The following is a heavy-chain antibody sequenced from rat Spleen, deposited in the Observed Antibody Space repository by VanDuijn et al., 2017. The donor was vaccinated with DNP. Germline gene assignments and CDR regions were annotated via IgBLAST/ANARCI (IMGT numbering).Heavy chain of an antibody. V-gene: IGHV5-7*01. CDR2: IIYDGSST. J-gene: IGHJ1*01. D-gene: IGHD3-1*01. Sequence: EVKLEESGGGLVQPGGSLKLSCAASGFTFSDYNMAWVRQAPKKGLEWVATIIYDGSSTYYRDSVKGRFTISRDNAKSTLYLQMNSLKSEDTATYYCARGSTSIYWYFDFWGPGTMVTVSS. CDR3: ARGSTSIYWYFDF. CDR1: GFTFSDYN.